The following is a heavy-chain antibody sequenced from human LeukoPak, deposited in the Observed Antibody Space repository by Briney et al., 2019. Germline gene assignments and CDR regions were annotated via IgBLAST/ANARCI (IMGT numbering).Heavy chain of an antibody. CDR2: IRSKANSYAT. V-gene: IGHV3-73*01. J-gene: IGHJ4*02. D-gene: IGHD3-10*01. Sequence: GGSLKLSCAASGFTFSGSAMHWVRQASGKGLEWDGRIRSKANSYATAYAASVKGRFTISRDDSKNTAYLQMNSLKTEDTAVYYCTRLSAEYYYGSGSWAYFDYWGQGTLVTVSS. CDR3: TRLSAEYYYGSGSWAYFDY. CDR1: GFTFSGSA.